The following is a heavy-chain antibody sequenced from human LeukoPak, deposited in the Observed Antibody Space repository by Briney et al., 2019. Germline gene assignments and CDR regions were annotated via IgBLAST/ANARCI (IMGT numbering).Heavy chain of an antibody. CDR3: ATVSQYCSSTSCQPGGGWFDP. D-gene: IGHD2-2*01. CDR1: GYTLTELS. Sequence: GASVKVSCKVSGYTLTELSMHWVRQAPGKGLEWMGGFDPEDGETIYAQKFQGRVTMTEDTSTDTAYMELSSLRSEDTAVYYCATVSQYCSSTSCQPGGGWFDPWGQGTLVTVSS. CDR2: FDPEDGET. V-gene: IGHV1-24*01. J-gene: IGHJ5*02.